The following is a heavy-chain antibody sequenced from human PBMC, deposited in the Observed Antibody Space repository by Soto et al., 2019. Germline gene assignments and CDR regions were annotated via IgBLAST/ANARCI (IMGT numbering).Heavy chain of an antibody. D-gene: IGHD5-18*01. J-gene: IGHJ4*02. V-gene: IGHV3-30*03. CDR3: VSDRGYGHASVPYS. CDR1: GFTFTSYG. CDR2: ISYDGGLQ. Sequence: QAHLVESGGGVVQPGRSLRLSCAASGFTFTSYGMHWVRQAPGTRLGWVAVISYDGGLQHYADSVKGRFTISRDNSKNMVLLQMNSLRAEHTAVYYCVSDRGYGHASVPYSWGQGTLVSVSS.